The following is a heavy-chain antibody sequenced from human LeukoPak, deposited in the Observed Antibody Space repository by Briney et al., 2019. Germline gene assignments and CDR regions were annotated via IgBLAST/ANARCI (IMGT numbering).Heavy chain of an antibody. CDR1: GYSISSGYY. Sequence: SETLSLTCAVAGYSISSGYYWGWIRQPPGKGLEWIGSIYHSGSTYYNPSLKSRVTISVDTSKNQFSLKLSSVTAADTAVYYCAREHSSSWRPFDYWGQGTLVTASS. CDR2: IYHSGST. D-gene: IGHD6-13*01. J-gene: IGHJ4*02. V-gene: IGHV4-38-2*02. CDR3: AREHSSSWRPFDY.